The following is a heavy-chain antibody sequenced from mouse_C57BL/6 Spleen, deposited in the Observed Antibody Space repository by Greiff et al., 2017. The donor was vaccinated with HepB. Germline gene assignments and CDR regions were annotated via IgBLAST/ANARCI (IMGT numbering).Heavy chain of an antibody. J-gene: IGHJ4*01. Sequence: QVQLKQSGPELVKPGASVKISCKASGYTFTDYYINWVKQRPGQGLEWIGWIFPGSGSTYYNEKFKGKATLTVDKSSSTAYMLLSSLTSEDSAVYVCARDKATGKAMDYWGQGTSVTVAS. V-gene: IGHV1-75*01. D-gene: IGHD6-1*01. CDR1: GYTFTDYY. CDR2: IFPGSGST. CDR3: ARDKATGKAMDY.